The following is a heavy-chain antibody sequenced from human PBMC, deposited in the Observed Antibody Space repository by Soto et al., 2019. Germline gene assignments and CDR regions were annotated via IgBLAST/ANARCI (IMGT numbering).Heavy chain of an antibody. CDR2: INPSGGST. J-gene: IGHJ6*03. CDR3: ARTGHMTTEPPVYYYYYYMDV. Sequence: ASVKVSCKASGYTFTSYGISWVRQAPGQGLEWMGIINPSGGSTSYAQKFQGRVTMTRDTSTSTVYMELSSLRSEDTAVYYCARTGHMTTEPPVYYYYYYMDVWGKGTTVTVSS. D-gene: IGHD4-4*01. V-gene: IGHV1-46*01. CDR1: GYTFTSYG.